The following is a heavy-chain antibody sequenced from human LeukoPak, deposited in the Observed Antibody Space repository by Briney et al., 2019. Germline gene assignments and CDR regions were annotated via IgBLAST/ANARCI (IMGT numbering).Heavy chain of an antibody. CDR2: ISSNGGST. CDR3: ARETGSSSSGYYYYYYYMDV. J-gene: IGHJ6*03. Sequence: GGSLRLSCAASGFTFSSYAMHWVRQAPGKGLEYVSAISSNGGSTYYANSVKGRFTISRDNSKNTLYLQMGSLRAEDMAVYYCARETGSSSSGYYYYYYYMDVWGKGTTVTVSS. CDR1: GFTFSSYA. V-gene: IGHV3-64*01. D-gene: IGHD6-6*01.